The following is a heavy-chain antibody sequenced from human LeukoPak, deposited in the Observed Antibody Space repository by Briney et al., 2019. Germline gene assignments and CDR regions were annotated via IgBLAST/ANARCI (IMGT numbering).Heavy chain of an antibody. Sequence: GASVKVSCKASGYTFTSYYMHWVRQAPGQGLEWMGIINPNGGSTSYAQKFQGRVTMTRDMSTSTVYMELSSLRSDDTAVYYCARDQSEDYGGNSGGSFDYWGQGTLVTVSS. CDR3: ARDQSEDYGGNSGGSFDY. D-gene: IGHD4-23*01. V-gene: IGHV1-46*01. CDR2: INPNGGST. J-gene: IGHJ4*02. CDR1: GYTFTSYY.